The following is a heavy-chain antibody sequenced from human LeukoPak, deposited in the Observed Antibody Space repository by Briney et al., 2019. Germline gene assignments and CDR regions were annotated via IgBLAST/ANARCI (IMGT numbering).Heavy chain of an antibody. CDR1: GFTFSSYS. CDR3: ARGSSYCGGDCFDY. V-gene: IGHV3-48*01. D-gene: IGHD2-21*01. Sequence: GGSLRPSCAASGFTFSSYSMNWVRQAPGKGLEWVSYISTSSTTKYNADSVKGRFTISRDNAKNSLYLQMNSLRAEDTAVYYCARGSSYCGGDCFDYWGQGTLVTASP. J-gene: IGHJ4*02. CDR2: ISTSSTTK.